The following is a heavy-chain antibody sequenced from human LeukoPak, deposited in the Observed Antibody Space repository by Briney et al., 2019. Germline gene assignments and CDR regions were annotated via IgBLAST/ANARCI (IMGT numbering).Heavy chain of an antibody. J-gene: IGHJ4*02. Sequence: GAPVKVSCKASGHTFTDHHMHWVRQAPGQGLEWMGWIHPNSGDTNYAQKFQGRVTMTRDTSISTAYMELSRLRSDDTAVYYCARGWDSGYGLGLDYWGQGTLVTVSS. D-gene: IGHD5-12*01. CDR2: IHPNSGDT. CDR3: ARGWDSGYGLGLDY. CDR1: GHTFTDHH. V-gene: IGHV1-2*02.